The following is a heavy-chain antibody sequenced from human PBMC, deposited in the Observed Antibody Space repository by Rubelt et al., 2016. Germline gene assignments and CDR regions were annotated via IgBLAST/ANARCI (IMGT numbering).Heavy chain of an antibody. D-gene: IGHD3-3*01. Sequence: QLQLQESGPGLVKPSETLSLTCTVSGGSISSSSYYWGWIRQPPGKGLEWIGSIYYSGNTYYNPSPSVRATKALDSSKSQLSLKRGLVTAADTAVYYCAGVRFLEWLPLYNWFDPWGQGTLVTVSS. CDR3: AGVRFLEWLPLYNWFDP. CDR2: IYYSGNT. J-gene: IGHJ5*02. CDR1: GGSISSSSYY. V-gene: IGHV4-39*01.